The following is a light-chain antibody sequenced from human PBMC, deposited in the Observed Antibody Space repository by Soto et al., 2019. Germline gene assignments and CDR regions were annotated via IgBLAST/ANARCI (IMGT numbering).Light chain of an antibody. V-gene: IGKV4-1*01. CDR1: QRVLYSSNNKNY. J-gene: IGKJ1*01. Sequence: DALMTKSPPSMPVSLRETATINCNSSQRVLYSSNNKNYLAWYQQKPGQAPKLLIYWASIREFGVPDRVSGSGSGTDFTLTISSLQPDDFAAYYCQQYNSYSEAFGQGTNVDI. CDR2: WAS. CDR3: QQYNSYSEA.